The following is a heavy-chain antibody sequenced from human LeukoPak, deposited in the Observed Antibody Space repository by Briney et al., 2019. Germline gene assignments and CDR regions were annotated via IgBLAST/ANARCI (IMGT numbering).Heavy chain of an antibody. J-gene: IGHJ4*02. CDR1: GGSISSSSYY. V-gene: IGHV4-39*07. CDR2: IYYSGST. D-gene: IGHD4-17*01. Sequence: SETLSLTCTVSGGSISSSSYYWGWIRQTPGKGLEWIGSIYYSGSTFYSPSLKSRVTISVDTSKNQFSLKLSSVTAADTAVYYCARLRVDLHDYGDYQNVDAGYWGQGTLVTVSS. CDR3: ARLRVDLHDYGDYQNVDAGY.